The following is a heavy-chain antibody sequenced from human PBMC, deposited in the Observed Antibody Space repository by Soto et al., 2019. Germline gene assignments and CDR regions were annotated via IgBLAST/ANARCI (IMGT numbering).Heavy chain of an antibody. CDR3: ASLGNTYYYGSGSFRNWFDP. V-gene: IGHV3-30-3*01. CDR1: GFTFSSYA. D-gene: IGHD3-10*01. Sequence: QVQLVESGGCVVQPGRSLSLSCAASGFTFSSYAMHWVRQAPGKGLEWVAVISYDGSNKYYADSVKGRFTISRDNSKNTRYLQMNSLRAEDTAVYSGASLGNTYYYGSGSFRNWFDPWGQGTLVTVSS. J-gene: IGHJ5*02. CDR2: ISYDGSNK.